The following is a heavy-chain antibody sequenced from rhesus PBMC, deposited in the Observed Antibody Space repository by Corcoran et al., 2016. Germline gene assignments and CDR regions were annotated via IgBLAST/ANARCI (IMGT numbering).Heavy chain of an antibody. CDR2: SNGKSGST. D-gene: IGHD4-29*01. CDR3: AKYGSRHFDY. J-gene: IGHJ4*01. Sequence: QVPLQESGPGLVKPSETLSLTSTVSGASISSNWLNWIPQPPGKGLRWIGESNGKSGSTNYNPSLKSRVTISKDASKNQFSLKLSSLTAADTAVYYCAKYGSRHFDYWGQGVLVTVSS. CDR1: GASISSNW. V-gene: IGHV4-80*01.